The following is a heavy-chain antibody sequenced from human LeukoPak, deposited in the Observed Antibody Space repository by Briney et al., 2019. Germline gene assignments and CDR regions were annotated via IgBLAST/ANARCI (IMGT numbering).Heavy chain of an antibody. CDR2: INHSGST. V-gene: IGHV4-34*01. CDR1: GGSFSGYY. J-gene: IGHJ5*02. D-gene: IGHD6-19*01. Sequence: SETLSLTCAVYGGSFSGYYWSWIRQPPGKGLEWIGEINHSGSTNYNPSLKSRVTISVDTSKNQFSLKLSSVTAADTAVYYCARGLPLSIAVAATGWLDPWGQGTLVTVSS. CDR3: ARGLPLSIAVAATGWLDP.